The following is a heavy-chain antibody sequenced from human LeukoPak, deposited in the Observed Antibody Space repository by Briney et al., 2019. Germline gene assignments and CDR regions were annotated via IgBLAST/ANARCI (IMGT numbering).Heavy chain of an antibody. CDR2: IYTSGST. J-gene: IGHJ3*02. V-gene: IGHV4-4*09. D-gene: IGHD3-22*01. CDR3: ARRLSVKGNYYDSSGYRGAFDI. CDR1: GGSISSHY. Sequence: PSETLSLTCTVSGGSISSHYWSWIRQPPGKGLEWIGYIYTSGSTNYNPSLKSRVTISVDTSKNQFSLKLSSVTAADTAVYYCARRLSVKGNYYDSSGYRGAFDIWGQGTMVTVSS.